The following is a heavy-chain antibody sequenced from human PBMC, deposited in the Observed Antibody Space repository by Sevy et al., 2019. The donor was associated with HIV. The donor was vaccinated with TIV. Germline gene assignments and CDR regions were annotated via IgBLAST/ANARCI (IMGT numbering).Heavy chain of an antibody. CDR3: AKEHSNRAKIPYFDC. Sequence: GGSLRLSCAASGFTFSSYAMSWVRQAPGKGLEWVSAIRVSGDSTYFADSVKGRFTISRDNSRNTLYLQMNSLRAEDTAVYYCAKEHSNRAKIPYFDCWGQGTLVTVSS. CDR1: GFTFSSYA. CDR2: IRVSGDST. D-gene: IGHD2-21*01. J-gene: IGHJ4*02. V-gene: IGHV3-23*01.